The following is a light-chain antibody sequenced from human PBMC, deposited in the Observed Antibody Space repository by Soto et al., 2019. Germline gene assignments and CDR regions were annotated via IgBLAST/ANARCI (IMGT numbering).Light chain of an antibody. CDR1: QSISSY. J-gene: IGKJ5*01. CDR3: QQSYGTPL. V-gene: IGKV1-39*01. Sequence: DIQMTQSPSSLSASVGDRVTITCRASQSISSYLNWYQQKPGKAPKPLIYAASSLQSGVPSRFSGSGSGTDFTLTISSLQPEDFATYYCQQSYGTPLFGQGTRLEIK. CDR2: AAS.